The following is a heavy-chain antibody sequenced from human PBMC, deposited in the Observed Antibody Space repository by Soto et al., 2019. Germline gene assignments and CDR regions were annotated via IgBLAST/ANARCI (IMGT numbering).Heavy chain of an antibody. CDR2: IYYSGST. CDR1: GGSISSSSYY. J-gene: IGHJ4*02. Sequence: QVQLQESGPGLVKPSENLSLTCTVSGGSISSSSYYWGWIRQPPGKGLEWIGSIYYSGSTYYNPSPMGRVNISIDTSKNQFCLKLSSMTAADTAVYCCARHTPAISISDHWGQGTLVTVSS. CDR3: ARHTPAISISDH. V-gene: IGHV4-39*01. D-gene: IGHD2-15*01.